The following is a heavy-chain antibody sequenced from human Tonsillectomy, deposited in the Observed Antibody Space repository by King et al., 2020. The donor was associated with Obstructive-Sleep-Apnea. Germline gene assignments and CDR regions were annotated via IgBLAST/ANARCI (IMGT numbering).Heavy chain of an antibody. CDR2: IGIAGDT. V-gene: IGHV3-13*04. CDR3: ARGQGPYYCGSETWNWFDP. D-gene: IGHD3-10*01. Sequence: VQLVESGGGLVQPGGSLRLSCAASGFTFRSYDMHWVRQATGKGLEWVSAIGIAGDTYYPGSVKGRFTISRENAKSSLYLQMNSLRAGDTAVYYCARGQGPYYCGSETWNWFDPWGQGTLVTVSS. CDR1: GFTFRSYD. J-gene: IGHJ5*02.